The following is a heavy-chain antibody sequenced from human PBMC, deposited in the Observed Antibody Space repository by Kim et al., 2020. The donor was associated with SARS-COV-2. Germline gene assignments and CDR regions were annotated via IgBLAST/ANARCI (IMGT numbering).Heavy chain of an antibody. D-gene: IGHD6-13*01. V-gene: IGHV6-1*01. CDR3: ARIAAAGTDDAFDI. J-gene: IGHJ3*02. Sequence: AVSVKSRITINPDTSKNQFSLQLNSVTPEDTAVYYCARIAAAGTDDAFDIWGQGTMVTVSS.